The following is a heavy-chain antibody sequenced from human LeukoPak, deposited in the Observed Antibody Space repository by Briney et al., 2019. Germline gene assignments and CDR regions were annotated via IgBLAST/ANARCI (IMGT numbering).Heavy chain of an antibody. D-gene: IGHD6-13*01. CDR1: GGTFSSYA. V-gene: IGHV1-69*13. J-gene: IGHJ6*02. CDR2: IIPFIGTA. Sequence: GASVKVSCKASGGTFSSYAISWVRQAPGQGLEWIGGIIPFIGTANYAQKFQDRVTITADESTTTAYMELNSLRSEDTAVYYCARDTGIAAAGTRPNYYYYGMDVWGQGTTVTVSS. CDR3: ARDTGIAAAGTRPNYYYYGMDV.